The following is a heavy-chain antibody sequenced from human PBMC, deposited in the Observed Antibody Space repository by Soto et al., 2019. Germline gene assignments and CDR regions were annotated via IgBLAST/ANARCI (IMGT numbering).Heavy chain of an antibody. V-gene: IGHV1-2*02. Sequence: AAVKVSCKASGYTFTGHYIHWVRQAPEQGPEWMGEIGPESGATRHAQKFQGRVTMTRDMSITTVYMELNNLSPDDTAGYYCGRGRSGEIVVFYWGQGTPVTVSS. J-gene: IGHJ4*02. D-gene: IGHD3-3*01. CDR1: GYTFTGHY. CDR2: IGPESGAT. CDR3: GRGRSGEIVVFY.